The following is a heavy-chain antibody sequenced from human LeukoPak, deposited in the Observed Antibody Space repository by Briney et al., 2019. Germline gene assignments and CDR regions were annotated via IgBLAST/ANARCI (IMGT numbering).Heavy chain of an antibody. CDR3: ARDLSGVTGYTYGRGIDY. CDR1: GFTFSSYW. J-gene: IGHJ4*02. CDR2: IKKDGSEK. D-gene: IGHD5-18*01. Sequence: GGSLRLSCAASGFTFSSYWMSWVRQAPGKGLEWVANIKKDGSEKYYVDSVKGRFTISRDNAKTSLYLQMNSLRAEDTAVYYRARDLSGVTGYTYGRGIDYWGQGTLVTVSS. V-gene: IGHV3-7*01.